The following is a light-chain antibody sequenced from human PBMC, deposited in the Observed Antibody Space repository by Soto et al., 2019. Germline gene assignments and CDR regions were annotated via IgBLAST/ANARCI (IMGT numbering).Light chain of an antibody. CDR3: QQGHNWPLT. CDR1: QSISTE. V-gene: IGKV3-15*01. J-gene: IGKJ2*01. CDR2: SAS. Sequence: EIAMTQSPATLSVSPGERATLSCRASQSISTELAWYQQIPGQPPRLLIYSASTRATGVPARFTGSGSGSEFTLTISELQSEDFAIYYCQQGHNWPLTFGQGTRLEI.